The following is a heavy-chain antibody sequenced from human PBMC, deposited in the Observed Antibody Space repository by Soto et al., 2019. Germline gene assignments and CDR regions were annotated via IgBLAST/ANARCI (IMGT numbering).Heavy chain of an antibody. CDR2: VSPHSGST. V-gene: IGHV1-8*01. J-gene: IGHJ4*02. D-gene: IGHD6-6*01. Sequence: QVQLVQSGAEVKKPGASLRVSCKASGYTFTTYDINWVRQTPGQGLEWMGWVSPHSGSTDFAQKFQGRLTMTTNTTITTAYMDLISLRSDDSAVYFCARGGYSSSWEFDFWGQGTLVTVS. CDR3: ARGGYSSSWEFDF. CDR1: GYTFTTYD.